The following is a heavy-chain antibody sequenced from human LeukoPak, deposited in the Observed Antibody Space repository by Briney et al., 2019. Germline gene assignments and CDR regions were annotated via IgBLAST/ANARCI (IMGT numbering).Heavy chain of an antibody. Sequence: ASVKVSCKASGYTFTGYYIHWVRQAPGQGLEWMGWINSNSGATNYAQKFQGRVTMTRDTSISTAYMELSRLRSDDTAVYYCAREAVRGVSAFDYWGQGTLVTVSS. J-gene: IGHJ4*02. CDR3: AREAVRGVSAFDY. CDR1: GYTFTGYY. CDR2: INSNSGAT. D-gene: IGHD3-10*01. V-gene: IGHV1-2*02.